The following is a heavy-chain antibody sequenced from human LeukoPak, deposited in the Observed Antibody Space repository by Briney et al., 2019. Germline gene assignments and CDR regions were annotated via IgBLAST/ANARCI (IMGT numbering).Heavy chain of an antibody. Sequence: SETLSLNCAVSGGSISSSNWWSWVRQPPGKGLEWIGEIYHSGSTNYNPSLKSRVTISVDKSKNQFSLKLSSVTAADTAVYYCAIISGYSYGTPYFDYWGQGTLVTVSS. CDR3: AIISGYSYGTPYFDY. V-gene: IGHV4-4*02. CDR2: IYHSGST. D-gene: IGHD5-18*01. CDR1: GGSISSSNW. J-gene: IGHJ4*02.